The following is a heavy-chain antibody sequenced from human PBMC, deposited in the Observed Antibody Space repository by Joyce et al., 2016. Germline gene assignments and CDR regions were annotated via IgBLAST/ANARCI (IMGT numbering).Heavy chain of an antibody. D-gene: IGHD3-10*01. Sequence: EVQLVESGGGLAQPGGSLRLSCAASGFTFSNYSMNWVRQAPGKGLEWVSSMSKSGSIIYYADSVKGRFTISRDNAKNSLYLQMNSLRAEDTAVYYCVRRTMGYWGQGALVIVSS. CDR3: VRRTMGY. V-gene: IGHV3-48*01. CDR1: GFTFSNYS. CDR2: MSKSGSII. J-gene: IGHJ4*02.